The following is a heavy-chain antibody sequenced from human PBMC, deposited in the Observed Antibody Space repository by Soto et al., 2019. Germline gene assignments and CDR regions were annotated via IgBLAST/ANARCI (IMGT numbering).Heavy chain of an antibody. V-gene: IGHV3-74*01. CDR3: ARSRDYSLDP. CDR1: GFTFNKYW. J-gene: IGHJ5*02. CDR2: INNDGTNT. D-gene: IGHD4-4*01. Sequence: VQLVESGGGLVQPGGSLRLSCAASGFTFNKYWMNWVRQAPGKGLVWVSCINNDGTNTIFADSVKGRFTISRDNAKNTLYLQMNSLSAEDTAVYYCARSRDYSLDPWGQGTLVTVSS.